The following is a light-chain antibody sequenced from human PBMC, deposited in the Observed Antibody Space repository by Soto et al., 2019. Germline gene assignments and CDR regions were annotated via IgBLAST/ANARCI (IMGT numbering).Light chain of an antibody. Sequence: SYELTQPPSVSVAPEKTATITCGGNNIGKKRVHWYRQKPGQAPVLVISYDSDRPSGIPERFSGSNSGNTATLTISRVEAGDEADYYCQVWDIMTDNYVFGSGTKLTVL. CDR1: NIGKKR. CDR2: YDS. CDR3: QVWDIMTDNYV. V-gene: IGLV3-21*04. J-gene: IGLJ1*01.